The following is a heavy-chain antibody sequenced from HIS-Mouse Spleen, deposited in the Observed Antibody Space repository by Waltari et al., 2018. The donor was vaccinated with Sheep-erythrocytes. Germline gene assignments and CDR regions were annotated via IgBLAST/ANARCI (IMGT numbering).Heavy chain of an antibody. CDR2: IIRDGSST. D-gene: IGHD3-3*01. V-gene: IGHV3-74*01. Sequence: EVQLVESGGGLVQPGGSLRLSCAASGLTFSSYWMHWVRQAPGKGLGWVSGIIRDGSSTSYADSVKGRFTISRDNAKNTLYLQMNSLRAEDTAVYYCAREPYDFWSGYYTDYYYYYGMDVWGQGTTVTVSS. J-gene: IGHJ6*02. CDR1: GLTFSSYW. CDR3: AREPYDFWSGYYTDYYYYYGMDV.